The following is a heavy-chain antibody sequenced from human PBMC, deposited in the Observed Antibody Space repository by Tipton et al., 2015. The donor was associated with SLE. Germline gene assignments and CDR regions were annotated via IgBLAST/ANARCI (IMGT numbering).Heavy chain of an antibody. V-gene: IGHV4-31*03. CDR1: GGSISNGGYY. J-gene: IGHJ4*02. Sequence: TLSLTCTVSGGSISNGGYYWNWIRQHPGKGLEWIGNIYYSGSTYYNPSLKSRVTISVDTSKNQFSLKLSSVTAADTALYYCARGPPGYSSGWYLDYWGQGTLVTVSS. CDR2: IYYSGST. CDR3: ARGPPGYSSGWYLDY. D-gene: IGHD6-19*01.